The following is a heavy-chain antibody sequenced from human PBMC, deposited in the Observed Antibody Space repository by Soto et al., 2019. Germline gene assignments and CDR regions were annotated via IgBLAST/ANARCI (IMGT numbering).Heavy chain of an antibody. CDR1: GYTFTSYD. CDR3: ARGGWYNWNDEEFDY. CDR2: MNPNSGNT. D-gene: IGHD1-1*01. V-gene: IGHV1-8*01. J-gene: IGHJ4*02. Sequence: ASVKVSCKASGYTFTSYDINWVRQATGQGLEWMGWMNPNSGNTCYAQKFQGRVTMTRNTSISTAYMELSSLRSEDTAVYYCARGGWYNWNDEEFDYWGQGTLVTVSS.